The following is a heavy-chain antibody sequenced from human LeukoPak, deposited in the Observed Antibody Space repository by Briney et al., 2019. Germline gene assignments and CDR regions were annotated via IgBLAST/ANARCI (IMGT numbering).Heavy chain of an antibody. J-gene: IGHJ4*02. CDR2: IYTSGST. CDR3: ARADFGGNSVY. V-gene: IGHV4-61*02. D-gene: IGHD2-21*01. Sequence: SQTLSLTCTVSGGSISSGSCYWSWIRQPAGKGLEWIGRIYTSGSTNYNPSLKSRVTTSVDTSKNQFSLKLSSVTAADTAVYYCARADFGGNSVYWGQGTLVTVSS. CDR1: GGSISSGSCY.